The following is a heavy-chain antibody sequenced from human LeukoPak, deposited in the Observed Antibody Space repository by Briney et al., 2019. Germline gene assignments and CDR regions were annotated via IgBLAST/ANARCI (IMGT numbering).Heavy chain of an antibody. CDR1: GFTFTSYA. V-gene: IGHV3-23*01. D-gene: IGHD2-2*01. CDR3: AKVMRFCSGSGCYTYYYYGMDV. J-gene: IGHJ6*02. Sequence: GGSLRLSCAASGFTFTSYALNWVRQAPGKGLEWVSAISGSGGSTYYADSVKGRFTVSRDNSRNTLSLQMNSLRAEDTAKYYCAKVMRFCSGSGCYTYYYYGMDVWGQGTTVTVSS. CDR2: ISGSGGST.